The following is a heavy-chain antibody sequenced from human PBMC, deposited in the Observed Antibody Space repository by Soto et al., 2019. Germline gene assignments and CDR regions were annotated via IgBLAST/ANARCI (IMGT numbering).Heavy chain of an antibody. J-gene: IGHJ6*02. V-gene: IGHV3-53*01. CDR2: IYSGGST. CDR1: GFTVSSNY. Sequence: EVQLVESGGGLIQPGGSLRLSCAASGFTVSSNYMSWVRQAPGKGLEWVSVIYSGGSTYYADSVKGRFTISSDNSKNTLYLQRNSLSAEDTAVYYCGRVELERRGYYYGIDVWGQGTTVTVSS. D-gene: IGHD1-1*01. CDR3: GRVELERRGYYYGIDV.